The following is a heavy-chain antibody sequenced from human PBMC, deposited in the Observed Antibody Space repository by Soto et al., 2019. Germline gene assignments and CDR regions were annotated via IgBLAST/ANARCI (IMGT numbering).Heavy chain of an antibody. D-gene: IGHD4-17*01. CDR3: ARDSQVFRLRPNWFDP. CDR2: ISAYNGNT. Sequence: QVQLVQSGAEVKKPGASVKVSCKASGYTFTSYGISWVRQAPGQGLEWMGWISAYNGNTNYAQKLQGRVTMTTDTSTSTAYRELRSLRSDDTAVYYCARDSQVFRLRPNWFDPWGQGTLVTVSS. CDR1: GYTFTSYG. V-gene: IGHV1-18*01. J-gene: IGHJ5*02.